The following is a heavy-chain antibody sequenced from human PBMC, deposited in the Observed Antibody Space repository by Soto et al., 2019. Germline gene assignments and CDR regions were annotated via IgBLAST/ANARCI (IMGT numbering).Heavy chain of an antibody. CDR3: TSGGYCSGGSCLTDY. J-gene: IGHJ4*02. V-gene: IGHV4-34*01. CDR2: INHSGST. Sequence: QVQLQQWGAGLLKPSETLSLTCAVYGGSFSGYYWSWIRQPPGKGLEWIGEINHSGSTNYNPSLKSRVTISVDTSKNQFSLKLSSVTAADTAVYYCTSGGYCSGGSCLTDYWGQGTLVTVSS. CDR1: GGSFSGYY. D-gene: IGHD2-15*01.